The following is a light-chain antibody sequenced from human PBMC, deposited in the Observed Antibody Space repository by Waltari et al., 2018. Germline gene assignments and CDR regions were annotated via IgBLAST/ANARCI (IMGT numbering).Light chain of an antibody. J-gene: IGLJ7*01. Sequence: QSVLTQPPSASGTPGQRVTISCSGSSSNIGSTYVYCYQQLPGTAPKLLIYRNNQRPSGVPDRFSGSKSGTSASLAISGLRSEDEADYYCAAWDDSLTEAVFGGGTQLTVL. CDR1: SSNIGSTY. CDR2: RNN. V-gene: IGLV1-47*01. CDR3: AAWDDSLTEAV.